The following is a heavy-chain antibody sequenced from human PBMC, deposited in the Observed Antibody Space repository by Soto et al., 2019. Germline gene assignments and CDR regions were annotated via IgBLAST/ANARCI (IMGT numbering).Heavy chain of an antibody. CDR3: ARDRRHYDFWSGDYTGQDYYYYGMDV. CDR2: ISSNGDST. J-gene: IGHJ6*02. Sequence: PGGSLRLSCSASGFAFTRFAMLWVRQAPGKGLEYVSGISSNGDSTDYADSVRGRLTLSRDNSKNTVFLQMSSLRPEDTAVYYCARDRRHYDFWSGDYTGQDYYYYGMDVWGQRTTVTVSS. CDR1: GFAFTRFA. V-gene: IGHV3-64D*06. D-gene: IGHD3-3*01.